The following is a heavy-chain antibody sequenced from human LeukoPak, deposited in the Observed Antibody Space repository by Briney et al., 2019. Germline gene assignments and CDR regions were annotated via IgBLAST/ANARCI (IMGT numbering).Heavy chain of an antibody. CDR3: ATIFIVGATYYYFDY. V-gene: IGHV4-39*01. Sequence: SSETLSLTCTVSGGSISSSSYYWGWIRQPPGKGLEWIRSIYYSGSTYYNPSLKSRVTISVDTSKNQFSLKLSSVTAADTAVYYCATIFIVGATYYYFDYWGQGTLVTVSS. CDR1: GGSISSSSYY. CDR2: IYYSGST. D-gene: IGHD1-26*01. J-gene: IGHJ4*02.